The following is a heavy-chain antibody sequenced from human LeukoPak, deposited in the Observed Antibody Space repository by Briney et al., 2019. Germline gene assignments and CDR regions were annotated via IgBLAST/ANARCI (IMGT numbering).Heavy chain of an antibody. V-gene: IGHV4-34*01. CDR2: INHSGST. CDR3: ARRRAVIAVAVDY. CDR1: GGSISSYY. D-gene: IGHD6-19*01. Sequence: SETLSLTCTVSGGSISSYYWRWIRQPPGKGLEWIGEINHSGSTNYNPSLKSRVTISVDTSKNQFSLKLSSVTAADTAVYHCARRRAVIAVAVDYWGQGTLVTVSS. J-gene: IGHJ4*02.